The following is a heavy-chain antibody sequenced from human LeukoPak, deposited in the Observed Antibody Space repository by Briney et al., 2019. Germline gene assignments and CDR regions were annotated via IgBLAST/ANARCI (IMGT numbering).Heavy chain of an antibody. V-gene: IGHV1-8*01. CDR1: GYTFTSYD. CDR2: MNPNSGNT. CDR3: ARVSITMVRGVPTNWFDP. Sequence: GASVKVSCKASGYTFTSYDINWVRQATGQGLEWMRWMNPNSGNTGYAQKFQGRVTMTRNTPISTAYMELSSLRSEDTAVYYCARVSITMVRGVPTNWFDPWGQGTLVTVSS. J-gene: IGHJ5*02. D-gene: IGHD3-10*01.